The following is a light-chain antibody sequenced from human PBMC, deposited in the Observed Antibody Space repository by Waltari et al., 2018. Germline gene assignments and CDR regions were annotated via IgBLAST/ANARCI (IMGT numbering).Light chain of an antibody. CDR3: QQYYHWPWT. J-gene: IGKJ1*01. CDR1: QTVSSY. CDR2: GAS. Sequence: MTQSPGTLSASPGERVTLSCRASQTVSSYLVWYKQIPGQPPRVLIYGASTRATGVPARFSGSGSATEFTLTISSLQSEDFAVYFCQQYYHWPWTFGQGTKVEVK. V-gene: IGKV3-15*01.